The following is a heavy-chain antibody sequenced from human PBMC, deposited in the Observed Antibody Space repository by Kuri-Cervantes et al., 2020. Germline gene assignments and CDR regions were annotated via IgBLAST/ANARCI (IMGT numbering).Heavy chain of an antibody. CDR1: GFSLSTSGMR. Sequence: SGPTLVKPTQTLTLTCTFSGFSLSTSGMRVSWIRQPPGKALEWLARIDWDGDKSYSTSLKTSLTISKDTSKNQAVLTMTNVYPVDTATYYCAHHGTEGGWGKGTTVTVSS. CDR2: IDWDGDK. V-gene: IGHV2-70D*14. D-gene: IGHD3-16*01. J-gene: IGHJ6*04. CDR3: AHHGTEGG.